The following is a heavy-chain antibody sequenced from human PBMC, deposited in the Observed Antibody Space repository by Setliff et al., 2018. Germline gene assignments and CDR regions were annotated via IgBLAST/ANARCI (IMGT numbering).Heavy chain of an antibody. J-gene: IGHJ4*02. V-gene: IGHV4-39*01. CDR3: ARGPRYSGSYYVNY. D-gene: IGHD1-26*01. CDR1: GGSISSSSYY. CDR2: IYHSGST. Sequence: PSETLSLTCTVSGGSISSSSYYWGWIRQPPGKGLEWIGNIYHSGSTYYNPSLKSRVTMSVDTSKNQFSLKLSSVTAADTAVYYCARGPRYSGSYYVNYWGQGTLVTVSS.